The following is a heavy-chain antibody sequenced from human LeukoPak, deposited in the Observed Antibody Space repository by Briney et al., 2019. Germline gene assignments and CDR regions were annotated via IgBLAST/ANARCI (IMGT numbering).Heavy chain of an antibody. CDR2: IYTSGST. CDR1: GGSISSYY. D-gene: IGHD3-22*01. V-gene: IGHV4-4*07. J-gene: IGHJ4*03. Sequence: PSETLSLTCTVSGGSISSYYWSWIRQPAGKGLEWIGRIYTSGSTNYNPSLKSRVTISIDTSKNQFSLKLRSVTAADTAVYYCAREDYYDTSGYSSGFDVWGHGTLVTVSS. CDR3: AREDYYDTSGYSSGFDV.